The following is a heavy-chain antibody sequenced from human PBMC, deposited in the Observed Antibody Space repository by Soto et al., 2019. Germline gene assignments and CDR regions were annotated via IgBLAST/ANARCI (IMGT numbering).Heavy chain of an antibody. V-gene: IGHV3-23*01. CDR2: ISGSGGST. Sequence: EVQLLESGGGLVQPGGSLRLSCAASGFTFSSYAMSWVRQAPGKGLEWVSAISGSGGSTYYADSVKGRFTISRDNSKNTLYLQMNSLRAEDTAVYYCAKDGHTYYDILTGYYPYYYYYYMDVWCKGTTVTVSS. J-gene: IGHJ6*03. CDR3: AKDGHTYYDILTGYYPYYYYYYMDV. D-gene: IGHD3-9*01. CDR1: GFTFSSYA.